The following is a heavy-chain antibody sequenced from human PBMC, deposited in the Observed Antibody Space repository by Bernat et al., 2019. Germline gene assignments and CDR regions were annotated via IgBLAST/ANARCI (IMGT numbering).Heavy chain of an antibody. CDR2: IYYSGST. Sequence: QLQLQESGPGLVKPSATLSLSCTVSGGSISSVIYSWGWIRQPPGKGLEWIGSIYYSGSTYYNPSLKSRVTISVDTSNTQFTLKLSSVTAADAAVYYCARRAVSFYYMDVWGKGTTVTVSS. CDR1: GGSISSVIYS. CDR3: ARRAVSFYYMDV. D-gene: IGHD2-2*01. J-gene: IGHJ6*03. V-gene: IGHV4-39*01.